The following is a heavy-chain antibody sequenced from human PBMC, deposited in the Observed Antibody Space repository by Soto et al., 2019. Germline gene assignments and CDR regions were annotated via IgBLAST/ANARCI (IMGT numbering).Heavy chain of an antibody. J-gene: IGHJ6*02. Sequence: PGGSLRLSCAASGFTFSSYAMHWVRQAPGKGLEWVAVISYDGSNKYYADSVKGRFTISRDNSKNTLYLQMNSLRAEDTAVYYCARGGGSGSYSPVYYYYGMDVWGQGTTVTVSS. CDR1: GFTFSSYA. V-gene: IGHV3-30-3*01. CDR3: ARGGGSGSYSPVYYYYGMDV. D-gene: IGHD3-10*01. CDR2: ISYDGSNK.